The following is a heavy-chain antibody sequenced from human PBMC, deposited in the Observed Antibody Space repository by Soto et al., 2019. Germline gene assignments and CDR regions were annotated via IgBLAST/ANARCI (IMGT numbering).Heavy chain of an antibody. Sequence: EVQLVESGGGLVQPGESLRLSCAASGFTFSSYWMHWVRQAPGKGLVWVSRINSDGSSTSYADSVKGRFTISRDNAKNTLYLQMNSLRAEDTAVYYCARERGKAAAVHFDYWGQGTLVTVSS. D-gene: IGHD6-13*01. CDR1: GFTFSSYW. V-gene: IGHV3-74*01. CDR3: ARERGKAAAVHFDY. J-gene: IGHJ4*02. CDR2: INSDGSST.